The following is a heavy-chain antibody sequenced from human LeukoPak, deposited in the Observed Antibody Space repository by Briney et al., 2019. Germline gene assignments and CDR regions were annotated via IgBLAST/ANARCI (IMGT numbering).Heavy chain of an antibody. J-gene: IGHJ6*02. CDR2: ISYDVSIK. CDR3: ARDLPVTMVRGVHHGMDV. CDR1: GFIFSSYA. D-gene: IGHD3-10*01. V-gene: IGHV3-30-3*01. Sequence: QTGRSLRLSCAASGFIFSSYAMHWVRQAPGKGLEWVAVISYDVSIKYYADSVKGRFTISRDNSKNTLYLQMNSLRAEDTAVYYCARDLPVTMVRGVHHGMDVWGQGTTVTVSS.